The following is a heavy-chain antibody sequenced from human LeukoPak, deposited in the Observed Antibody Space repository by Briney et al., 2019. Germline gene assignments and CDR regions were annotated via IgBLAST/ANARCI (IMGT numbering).Heavy chain of an antibody. D-gene: IGHD3-22*01. V-gene: IGHV3-30-3*01. CDR2: ISYDGSNK. J-gene: IGHJ4*02. CDR3: AVNGRPFKRYYYDSSGYYAY. Sequence: GGSLRLSCAASGFTFSSYAMHWVRQAPGKGLEWVAVISYDGSNKYYADSVKGRFTISRDNSKNTLYPQMNSLRAEDTAVYYCAVNGRPFKRYYYDSSGYYAYWGQGTLVTVSS. CDR1: GFTFSSYA.